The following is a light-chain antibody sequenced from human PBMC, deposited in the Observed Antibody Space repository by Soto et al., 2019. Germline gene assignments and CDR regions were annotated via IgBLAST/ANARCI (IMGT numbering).Light chain of an antibody. CDR1: QSVSSCY. CDR3: QQYCSSPRT. V-gene: IGKV3-20*01. J-gene: IGKJ2*02. CDR2: GAS. Sequence: EIVLTQAPGTLSLSPGERATLSCRASQSVSSCYVGWYQQYPGQAPRRLIYGASSKATGIPDRFSGSGSGTDFTLTISKLEPDDCARYYGQQYCSSPRTLGKGT.